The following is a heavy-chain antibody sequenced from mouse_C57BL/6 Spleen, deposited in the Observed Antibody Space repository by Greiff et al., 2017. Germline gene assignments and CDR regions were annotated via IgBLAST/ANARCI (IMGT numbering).Heavy chain of an antibody. CDR1: GYTFTSYW. CDR2: IHPSDSDT. V-gene: IGHV1-74*01. Sequence: QVQLQQPGAELVKPGASVKVSCKASGYTFTSYWMHWVKQRPGQGLEWIGRIHPSDSDTNYNQKFKGKATLTVDKSSSTAYMQLSSLTSEDSAVYYCAPHRHEGGAMDDWGQGTSGTVSS. CDR3: APHRHEGGAMDD. J-gene: IGHJ4*01.